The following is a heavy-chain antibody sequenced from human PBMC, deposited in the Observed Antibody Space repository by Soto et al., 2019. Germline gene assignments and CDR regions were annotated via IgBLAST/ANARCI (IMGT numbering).Heavy chain of an antibody. CDR1: GFTFSSYA. V-gene: IGHV3-30-3*01. CDR2: ISYDGSNK. CDR3: ARGYCSSTSCYPTFDP. D-gene: IGHD2-2*01. J-gene: IGHJ5*02. Sequence: QSGGSLRLSCAASGFTFSSYAMHWVRQAPGKGLEWVAVISYDGSNKYYADSVKGRFTISRDNSKNTLYLQMNSLRAEDTAVYYCARGYCSSTSCYPTFDPWGQGTLVTVSS.